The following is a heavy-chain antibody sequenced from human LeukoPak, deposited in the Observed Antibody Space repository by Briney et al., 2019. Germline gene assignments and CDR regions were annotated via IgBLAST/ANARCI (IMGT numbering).Heavy chain of an antibody. CDR1: GGSISSSSYY. CDR2: IYYSGST. Sequence: SETLSLTCTVSGGSISSSSYYWGWIRQPPGKGLEWIGSIYYSGSTNYNPSLKSRVTISVDTSKNQFSLKLSSVTAADTAVYYCARGTTSNYYDSSGYGFDYWGQGTLVTVSS. D-gene: IGHD3-22*01. V-gene: IGHV4-39*07. CDR3: ARGTTSNYYDSSGYGFDY. J-gene: IGHJ4*02.